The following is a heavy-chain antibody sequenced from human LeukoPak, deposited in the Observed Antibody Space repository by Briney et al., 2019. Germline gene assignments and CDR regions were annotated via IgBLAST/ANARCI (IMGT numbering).Heavy chain of an antibody. V-gene: IGHV4-39*01. CDR3: ARQGYSSSWYPQYNWFDP. CDR1: GGSISSSSYY. D-gene: IGHD6-13*01. CDR2: IYYSGST. Sequence: PSETLSLTCTVSGGSISSSSYYWGWIRQPPGKGLEWIGSIYYSGSTYYNPSLKSRVTISVDTSKNQFSLKLNSVTAADTAVYYCARQGYSSSWYPQYNWFDPWGQGTLVTVSS. J-gene: IGHJ5*02.